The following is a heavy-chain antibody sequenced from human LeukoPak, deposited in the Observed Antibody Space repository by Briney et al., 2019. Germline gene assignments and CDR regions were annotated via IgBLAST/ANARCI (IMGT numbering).Heavy chain of an antibody. CDR3: ARDLGPWYSGSWGYDY. V-gene: IGHV3-48*04. J-gene: IGHJ4*02. CDR2: ISSSGSTI. D-gene: IGHD6-13*01. CDR1: GFTFSSYS. Sequence: GGSLRLSCAASGFTFSSYSMNWVRQAPGKGLEWVSYISSSGSTIYYADSVKGRFTISRDNAKNSLYLQMNSLRAEDTAVYYCARDLGPWYSGSWGYDYWGQGTLVTVSS.